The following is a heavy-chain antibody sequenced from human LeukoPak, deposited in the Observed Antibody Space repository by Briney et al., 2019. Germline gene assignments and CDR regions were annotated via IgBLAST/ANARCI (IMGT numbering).Heavy chain of an antibody. V-gene: IGHV3-7*01. CDR3: TRARYSDY. CDR1: GFTFSSYW. J-gene: IGHJ4*02. Sequence: PGGSLRLSCAASGFTFSSYWMTWVRQAPGKGLEWVANIKEDGTEKNYVDSVKGRFTISRDNAKNSLYLQMSSLRPEDTAVYYCTRARYSDYWGQGTLVTVSS. CDR2: IKEDGTEK. D-gene: IGHD1-26*01.